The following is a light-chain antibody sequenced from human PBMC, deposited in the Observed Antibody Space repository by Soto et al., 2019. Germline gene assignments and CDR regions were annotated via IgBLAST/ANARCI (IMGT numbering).Light chain of an antibody. Sequence: AIQMTQSPSSLSSSVGDRVTITCRASQAIRNDLGWYQHKPGKAPNLLIYNASSLQSGVPSRLNGRSSGTDVTHTISSLQPQDSATYYCLQDRSYPRTFGPGTKVDVK. CDR2: NAS. J-gene: IGKJ3*01. CDR3: LQDRSYPRT. CDR1: QAIRND. V-gene: IGKV1-6*01.